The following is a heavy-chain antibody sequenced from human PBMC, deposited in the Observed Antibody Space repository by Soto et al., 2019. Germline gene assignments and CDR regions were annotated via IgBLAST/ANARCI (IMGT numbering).Heavy chain of an antibody. V-gene: IGHV3-9*01. J-gene: IGHJ4*02. CDR1: GFTFGDYA. Sequence: GGSLRLSCAASGFTFGDYAMHWVRQAPGKGLEWVSGISWNSGTIAYADSVRGRFTISRDNAKNSLYLQMNSLRGEDTALYYCVKDTSDRVPGNYFDFWGQGTLVTVSS. D-gene: IGHD3-3*01. CDR2: ISWNSGTI. CDR3: VKDTSDRVPGNYFDF.